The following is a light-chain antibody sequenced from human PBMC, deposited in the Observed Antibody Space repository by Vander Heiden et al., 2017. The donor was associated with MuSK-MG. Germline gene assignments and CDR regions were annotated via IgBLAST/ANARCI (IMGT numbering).Light chain of an antibody. Sequence: EIVMTQSPATLSVSPGERATLFCRASQSVSSDLAWYQQKPGQAPRLLIYGASTRAAGIPARFSGSGYGTEFTLTISSRQSEDFAVYYCQQYNNWPPWTFGQGTKVEIK. J-gene: IGKJ1*01. CDR1: QSVSSD. V-gene: IGKV3-15*01. CDR2: GAS. CDR3: QQYNNWPPWT.